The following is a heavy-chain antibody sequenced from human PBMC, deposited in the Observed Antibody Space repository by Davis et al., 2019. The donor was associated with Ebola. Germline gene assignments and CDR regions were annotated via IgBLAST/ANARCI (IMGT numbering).Heavy chain of an antibody. J-gene: IGHJ4*02. D-gene: IGHD2-21*02. CDR1: AYTFTGNY. V-gene: IGHV1-2*06. CDR2: INPNSGGT. Sequence: AASAKVSCKASAYTFTGNYMHWVLQAPGQGLEWMGRINPNSGGTNYAQKFQGRVTMIRDTSISTAYMELSRLRSDDTAVYYCARVAGTAIRAYYFDYWGQGTLVTVSS. CDR3: ARVAGTAIRAYYFDY.